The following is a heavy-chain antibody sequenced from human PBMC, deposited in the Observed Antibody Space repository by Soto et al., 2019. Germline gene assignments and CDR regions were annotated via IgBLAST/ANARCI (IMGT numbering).Heavy chain of an antibody. V-gene: IGHV4-61*01. D-gene: IGHD2-8*01. CDR1: GGSVSNRLSC. J-gene: IGHJ4*02. CDR2: VYFTETT. Sequence: XGTLSLTCTVSGGSVSNRLSCWGWIRQQPGRGLEGIGNVYFTETTMYNPTLKSRVTMSVDTYKDQFCLKLTSVTAADTAVYYCARYCNNSDCRHLYYFDYWGLGTLVTVSS. CDR3: ARYCNNSDCRHLYYFDY.